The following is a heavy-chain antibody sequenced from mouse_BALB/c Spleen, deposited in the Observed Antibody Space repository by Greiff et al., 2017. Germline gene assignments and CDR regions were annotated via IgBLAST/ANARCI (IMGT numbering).Heavy chain of an antibody. Sequence: EVKLMESGGGLVQPGGSLKLSCAASGFTFSSYGMSWVRQTPDKRLELVATINSNGGSTYYPDSVKGRFTISRDNAKNTLYLQMSSLKSEDTAMYYCARPSLWFAYWGQGTLVTVSA. V-gene: IGHV5-6-3*01. CDR2: INSNGGST. CDR3: ARPSLWFAY. J-gene: IGHJ3*01. CDR1: GFTFSSYG.